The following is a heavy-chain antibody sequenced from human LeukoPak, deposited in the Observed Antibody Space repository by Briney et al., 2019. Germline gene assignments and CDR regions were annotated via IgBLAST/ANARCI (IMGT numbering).Heavy chain of an antibody. D-gene: IGHD1-26*01. J-gene: IGHJ4*02. CDR1: GFIVSNNY. Sequence: RGSLRLSCAASGFIVSNNYMNWVRQAPGKGLEWVSVIHSGGSTYYADSVKGRFTISRDNSKNTVNLQMNDLRAEDTAVYYCARPWDARLNFDYWGQGTLVTVSS. CDR3: ARPWDARLNFDY. CDR2: IHSGGST. V-gene: IGHV3-66*02.